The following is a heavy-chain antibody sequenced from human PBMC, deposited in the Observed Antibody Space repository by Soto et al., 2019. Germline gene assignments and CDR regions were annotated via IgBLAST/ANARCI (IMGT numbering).Heavy chain of an antibody. CDR1: GGTFSSYA. V-gene: IGHV1-69*13. CDR3: TRGLELLWFGDFNWFDP. CDR2: IIPIFGTA. D-gene: IGHD3-10*01. Sequence: SVKVSCKASGGTFSSYAISWVRQAPGQGLEWMGGIIPIFGTANYAQKFQGRVTITADESTSTAYMELSSLRSEDTAVYYCTRGLELLWFGDFNWFDPWGQGTLVTVSS. J-gene: IGHJ5*02.